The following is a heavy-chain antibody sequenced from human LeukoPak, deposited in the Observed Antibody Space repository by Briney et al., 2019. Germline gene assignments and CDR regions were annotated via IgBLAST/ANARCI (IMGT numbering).Heavy chain of an antibody. J-gene: IGHJ4*02. Sequence: ASVKVSCKASGYTFTSYGISWVRQAPGQGLEWMGWISAYNGNTNYAQKFQGRVTMTRDTSISTAYMELSRLRSDDTAVYYCARVSTRMVRGVIIILYYFDYWGQGTLVTVSS. CDR2: ISAYNGNT. D-gene: IGHD3-10*01. CDR3: ARVSTRMVRGVIIILYYFDY. V-gene: IGHV1-18*01. CDR1: GYTFTSYG.